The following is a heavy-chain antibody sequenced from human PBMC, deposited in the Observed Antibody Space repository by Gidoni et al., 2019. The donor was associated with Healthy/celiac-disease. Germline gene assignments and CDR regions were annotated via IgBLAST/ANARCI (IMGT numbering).Heavy chain of an antibody. J-gene: IGHJ1*01. V-gene: IGHV4-31*03. CDR2: IYYSGST. Sequence: QVQLQESGPGLVKPSQTLSLTCTVSGGSTSSGGYYWIWIRQHPGKGLEWIGYIYYSGSTYYNPALKSRVTIAVDTSKNQFSLKLSSVTAADTAVYYCASGAGGGYNFQHWGQGTLVTVSS. CDR1: GGSTSSGGYY. CDR3: ASGAGGGYNFQH. D-gene: IGHD5-12*01.